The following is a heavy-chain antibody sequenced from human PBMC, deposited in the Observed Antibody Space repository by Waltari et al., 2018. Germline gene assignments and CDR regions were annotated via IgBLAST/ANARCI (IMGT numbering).Heavy chain of an antibody. CDR2: IYYSGST. CDR1: GGSIRSDS. CDR3: ARYSSSNFDY. D-gene: IGHD6-6*01. V-gene: IGHV4-59*01. J-gene: IGHJ4*02. Sequence: QVQLQESGPGLVKPSETLSLTCTVPGGSIRSDSWSWIRQPPGKGLEWIGYIYYSGSTNYNPSLKSRVTISVDTSKNQFSLKLSSVTAADTAVYYCARYSSSNFDYWGQGTLVTVSS.